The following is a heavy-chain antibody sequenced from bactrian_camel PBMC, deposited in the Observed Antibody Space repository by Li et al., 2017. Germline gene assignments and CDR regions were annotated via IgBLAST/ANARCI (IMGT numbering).Heavy chain of an antibody. CDR3: ASGPCGSLGWMLNKADFRY. Sequence: VQLVESGGGSVQAGGSLRLSCAASGSYCMGWFRQAPGKEREAVAAIGTAAAGGESHYADSVQGRFTITHDSAKNALFLQMNSLKPEDTAVYYCASGPCGSLGWMLNKADFRYWGQGTQVTVS. CDR1: GSYC. V-gene: IGHV3S6*01. D-gene: IGHD1*01. J-gene: IGHJ6*01. CDR2: IGTAAAGGES.